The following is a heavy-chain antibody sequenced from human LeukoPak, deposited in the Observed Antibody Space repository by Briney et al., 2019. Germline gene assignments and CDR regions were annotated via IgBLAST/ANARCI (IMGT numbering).Heavy chain of an antibody. D-gene: IGHD6-13*01. CDR2: ISGSGGST. Sequence: GGSLRLSCAASGFTFSSYAMSWVRQAPGKGLEWVSAISGSGGSTYYADSVKGRFTISRDNFKNTLYLQMNSLRAEDTAVYYCAKDWKAIIAAAVGFDYWGQGTLVTVSS. V-gene: IGHV3-23*01. CDR1: GFTFSSYA. CDR3: AKDWKAIIAAAVGFDY. J-gene: IGHJ4*02.